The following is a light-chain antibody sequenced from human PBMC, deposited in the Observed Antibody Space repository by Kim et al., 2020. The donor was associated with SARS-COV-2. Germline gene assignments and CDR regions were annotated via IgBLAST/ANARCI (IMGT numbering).Light chain of an antibody. CDR2: AED. CDR3: NSRNSTGYEFV. V-gene: IGLV3-19*01. Sequence: SSELTQDPAVSVALGQTVNITCQGDSLRNYFATWXQQKPGQAPLLVIHAEDKRPSGIPDRFYGSTSGDTASLTITGAQAADEADYFCNSRNSTGYEFVFG. J-gene: IGLJ2*01. CDR1: SLRNYF.